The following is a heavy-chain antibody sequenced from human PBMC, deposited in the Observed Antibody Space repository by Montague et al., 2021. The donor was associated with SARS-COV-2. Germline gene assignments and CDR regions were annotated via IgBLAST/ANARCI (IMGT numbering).Heavy chain of an antibody. Sequence: SETLSLTCEVSGGSIRNYYWSWIRQSPGKGLEWIGYVHYTGSTKYNPSLKTRVTLSLDTPKNHFSLRLNSVTAADTAVYYCAGAQNICFIANCVNYFDLWGLGALVSVSS. CDR2: VHYTGST. V-gene: IGHV4-59*01. CDR3: AGAQNICFIANCVNYFDL. D-gene: IGHD1-1*01. CDR1: GGSIRNYY. J-gene: IGHJ4*02.